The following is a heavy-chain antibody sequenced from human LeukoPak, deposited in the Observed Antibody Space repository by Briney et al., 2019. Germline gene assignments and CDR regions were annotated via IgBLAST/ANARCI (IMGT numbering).Heavy chain of an antibody. CDR3: ARASGSSGHYYYYMDV. V-gene: IGHV3-53*01. CDR2: ICSGGST. J-gene: IGHJ6*03. Sequence: PGGSLRLPCAASGFTVSSNYMSWVRQAPGKGLEWVSVICSGGSTYYADSVKGRFTISRDNSKNTLYLQMNSLRAEDTAVYYCARASGSSGHYYYYMDVWGKGTTVTVSS. D-gene: IGHD6-13*01. CDR1: GFTVSSNY.